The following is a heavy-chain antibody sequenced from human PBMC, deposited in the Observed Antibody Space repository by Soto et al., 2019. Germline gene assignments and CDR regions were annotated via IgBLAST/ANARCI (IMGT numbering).Heavy chain of an antibody. CDR2: FGRSASTI. CDR3: ARGNDWAFDY. J-gene: IGHJ4*02. D-gene: IGHD3-9*01. Sequence: EVQLVESGGGLVQPGGSLRLSCAASGFTFSSYSMNWVRQAPGKGLEWVSHFGRSASTIYYADSVKGRFTISRDNAKNSLYLQMNSLRAEDTAVYYWARGNDWAFDYWGQGTLVTVSS. CDR1: GFTFSSYS. V-gene: IGHV3-48*01.